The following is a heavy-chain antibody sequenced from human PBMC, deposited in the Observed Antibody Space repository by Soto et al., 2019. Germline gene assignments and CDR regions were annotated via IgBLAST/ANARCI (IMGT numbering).Heavy chain of an antibody. Sequence: QVQLVQAGVEVKKPGASVKVSCKASGYTFNSYGISWVRQAPGQGLEWVGWISTSNGNTDYAQKLQGRVTVTTDTYTSTAYMELRSLRSDDTAVYYCARGWFGMSGDDAFDIWGQGTMVTVSS. V-gene: IGHV1-18*01. CDR2: ISTSNGNT. D-gene: IGHD3-10*01. J-gene: IGHJ3*02. CDR1: GYTFNSYG. CDR3: ARGWFGMSGDDAFDI.